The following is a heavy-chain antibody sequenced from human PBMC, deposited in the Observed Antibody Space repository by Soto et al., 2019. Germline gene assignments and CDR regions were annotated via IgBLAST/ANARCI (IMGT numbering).Heavy chain of an antibody. Sequence: PGGSLRLSCAASGFTFSSYAMSWVRQAPGKGLEWVSAISGNGGGTYYADSVKGRFTISRDNSKNTLYLQMNSLRAEDTAVYYCAKVDPSPAYYDFWSGYYFNYYYGMDVWGQGTTVTVSS. J-gene: IGHJ6*02. CDR1: GFTFSSYA. CDR2: ISGNGGGT. D-gene: IGHD3-3*01. CDR3: AKVDPSPAYYDFWSGYYFNYYYGMDV. V-gene: IGHV3-23*01.